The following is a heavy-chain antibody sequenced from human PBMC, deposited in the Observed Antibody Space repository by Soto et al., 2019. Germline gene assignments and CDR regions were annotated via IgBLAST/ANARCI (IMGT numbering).Heavy chain of an antibody. V-gene: IGHV3-11*06. CDR3: ARGLSSKILTYPDP. CDR2: ISFGISFT. Sequence: PWGSLRLSCAASGFTFSDYYMTWLRQAPGKGPECISYISFGISFTNYADSVEGRFTISRDNAKNTPYLQMNSLRVEDTAVYYCARGLSSKILTYPDPWDQGVLVNDSP. CDR1: GFTFSDYY. D-gene: IGHD2-15*01. J-gene: IGHJ5*01.